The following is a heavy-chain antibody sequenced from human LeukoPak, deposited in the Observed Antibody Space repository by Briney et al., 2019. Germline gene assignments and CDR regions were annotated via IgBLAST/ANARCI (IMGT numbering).Heavy chain of an antibody. V-gene: IGHV3-23*01. CDR3: AKEMGRTIAARRGYYFDY. D-gene: IGHD6-6*01. CDR1: GFTFSSYA. Sequence: GGSLRLSCAASGFTFSSYAMSWVRQAPGKGLEWVSAISGSGGSTYYADSVKGRFTISRDNSKNTLYLQMNSLRAEDTAVYYCAKEMGRTIAARRGYYFDYWGQGTLVTVSS. J-gene: IGHJ4*02. CDR2: ISGSGGST.